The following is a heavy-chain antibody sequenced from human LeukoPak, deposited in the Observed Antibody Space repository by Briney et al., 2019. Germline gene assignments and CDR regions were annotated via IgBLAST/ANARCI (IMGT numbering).Heavy chain of an antibody. J-gene: IGHJ5*02. Sequence: EASVKVSCKASGGTFSSYAISWVRQAPGQGLEWMGGIIPIFGTANYAQKFQGRVTITADESTSTAYMELSSLRSEDTAVYYCVRGYYGSGSYYNTTNWFDPWGQGTLVTVS. CDR2: IIPIFGTA. V-gene: IGHV1-69*13. D-gene: IGHD3-10*01. CDR1: GGTFSSYA. CDR3: VRGYYGSGSYYNTTNWFDP.